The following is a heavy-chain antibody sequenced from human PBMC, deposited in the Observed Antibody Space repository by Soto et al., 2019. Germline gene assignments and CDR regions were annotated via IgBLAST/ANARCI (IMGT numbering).Heavy chain of an antibody. D-gene: IGHD4-4*01. Sequence: EVQLVESGGGLVQPGGSLRLSCAASGFTFSSYSMNWVRQAPGKGLEWVSYISSSSSTIYYADSVKGRFTISRDNAKNSLYLQMNSLRDEDTAVYYCATPKDDYSNYSPFDYWGQGTLVTVSS. J-gene: IGHJ4*02. V-gene: IGHV3-48*02. CDR3: ATPKDDYSNYSPFDY. CDR2: ISSSSSTI. CDR1: GFTFSSYS.